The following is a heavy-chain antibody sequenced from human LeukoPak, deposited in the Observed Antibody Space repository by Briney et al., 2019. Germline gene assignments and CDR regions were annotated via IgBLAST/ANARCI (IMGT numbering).Heavy chain of an antibody. V-gene: IGHV3-7*01. Sequence: PGGSLRLSCAASGSTFSSYWMSWVRQAPGKGLEWVANIKQDGSEKYYVDSVKGRFTISRDNAKNSLYLQMNSLRAEDTAVYYCARDEATEYAFDIWGQGTMVTVSS. CDR1: GSTFSSYW. CDR2: IKQDGSEK. D-gene: IGHD5-12*01. J-gene: IGHJ3*02. CDR3: ARDEATEYAFDI.